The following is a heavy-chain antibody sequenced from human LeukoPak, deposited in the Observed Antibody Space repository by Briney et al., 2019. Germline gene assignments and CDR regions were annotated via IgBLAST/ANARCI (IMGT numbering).Heavy chain of an antibody. V-gene: IGHV3-7*05. D-gene: IGHD4-23*01. J-gene: IGHJ4*02. CDR1: GFTFRSHW. Sequence: GGSLKLSCAASGFTFRSHWMSWVRQAPGKGLEFVANIKQEGSEKYYVDSVKGRFTISRDNAKNSLYLQMNGLRAEDTAVYYCAANGGPFDFWGQGTLVTVSA. CDR2: IKQEGSEK. CDR3: AANGGPFDF.